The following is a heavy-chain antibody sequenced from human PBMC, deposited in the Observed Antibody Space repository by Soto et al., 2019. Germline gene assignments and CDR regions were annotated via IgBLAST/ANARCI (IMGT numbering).Heavy chain of an antibody. J-gene: IGHJ4*02. CDR3: ARLYSGSRLDY. Sequence: QVQLVQSGAEVKKPGASVKVSCKASGYTFNTYNMYWVRQAPGQGLEWRGVTNPSIGSTNYAQKFQGRVIMTRDTSTSPVDMELSTLRSDDTAVYYCARLYSGSRLDYWGQGTLVTVSA. D-gene: IGHD1-26*01. CDR1: GYTFNTYN. V-gene: IGHV1-46*02. CDR2: TNPSIGST.